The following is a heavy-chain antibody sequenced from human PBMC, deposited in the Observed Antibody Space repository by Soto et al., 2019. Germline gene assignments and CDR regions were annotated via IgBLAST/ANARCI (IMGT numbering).Heavy chain of an antibody. CDR1: GASISYGGFS. CDR2: ISHLENT. Sequence: PSETLSLTCTVSGASISYGGFSWSWIRQSPGKGLEWIGYISHLENTYLHPSFKSRLTMSIDRTRNQFSLKLSSVTAADIAVYYCARGGAYDSFDYWGQAVLVTVSS. V-gene: IGHV4-30-2*06. J-gene: IGHJ4*02. D-gene: IGHD5-12*01. CDR3: ARGGAYDSFDY.